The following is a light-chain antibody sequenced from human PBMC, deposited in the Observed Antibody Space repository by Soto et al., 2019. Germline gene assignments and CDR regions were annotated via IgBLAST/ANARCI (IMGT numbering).Light chain of an antibody. V-gene: IGKV1-6*01. Sequence: AIQMTQSPSSLSASVGDRVTITCRASQAIRNDLGWYQQKPGQAPKVLIYAASSLQSGVPSRFSGSGSGTDFTLTISSLRPEDFATYYCLQDYSYPRTFGQGTKVEI. CDR1: QAIRND. J-gene: IGKJ1*01. CDR3: LQDYSYPRT. CDR2: AAS.